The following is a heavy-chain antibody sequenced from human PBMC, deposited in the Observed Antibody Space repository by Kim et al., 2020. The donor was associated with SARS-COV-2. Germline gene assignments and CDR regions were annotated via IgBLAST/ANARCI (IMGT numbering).Heavy chain of an antibody. Sequence: SVKSRITINPDKSKNQFPLQLNSVTPEDTAVYYCARSPHVDTAMVNYVDYWGQGTRVTVSS. D-gene: IGHD5-18*01. V-gene: IGHV6-1*01. CDR3: ARSPHVDTAMVNYVDY. J-gene: IGHJ4*02.